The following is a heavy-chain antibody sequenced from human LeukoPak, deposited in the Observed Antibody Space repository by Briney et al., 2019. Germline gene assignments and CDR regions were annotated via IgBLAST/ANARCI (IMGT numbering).Heavy chain of an antibody. D-gene: IGHD5-12*01. CDR1: GFTFRSYW. Sequence: GGSLRLSCAASGFTFRSYWMSWVRQAPGKELEWVANINQDGSEKYHVDSVKGRFTISRDNAKNSVYLQMNSLTAEDTAVYYCVRDGGTTGYDLLDYWGQGTLLTVSS. CDR2: INQDGSEK. J-gene: IGHJ4*02. CDR3: VRDGGTTGYDLLDY. V-gene: IGHV3-7*01.